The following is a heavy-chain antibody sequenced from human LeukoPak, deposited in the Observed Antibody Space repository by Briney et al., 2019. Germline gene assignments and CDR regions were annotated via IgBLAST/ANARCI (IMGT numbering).Heavy chain of an antibody. J-gene: IGHJ3*02. CDR2: IYPGDSDT. D-gene: IGHD3-22*01. Sequence: GESLKISCKGSGYSFTSYWIGWVRQMPGKGLEWMGIIYPGDSDTRHSPSFQGQVTISADKSISTAYLQWSSLKASDTAMYYCARAPPRGRDYYDSSGYYPDAFDIWGQGTMVTVSS. V-gene: IGHV5-51*01. CDR3: ARAPPRGRDYYDSSGYYPDAFDI. CDR1: GYSFTSYW.